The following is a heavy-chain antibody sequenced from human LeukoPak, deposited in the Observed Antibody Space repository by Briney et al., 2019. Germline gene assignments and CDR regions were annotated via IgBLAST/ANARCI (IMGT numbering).Heavy chain of an antibody. V-gene: IGHV4-31*03. D-gene: IGHD1-26*01. Sequence: PSETLSLTCTVSGGPISSGGYYWSWIRQHPGKGLEWIGYIYYSGSTYYNPSLKSRVTISVDTSKNQFSLKLSSVTAADTAVYYCARDPGIVGAYFDYWGQGTLVTVSS. CDR1: GGPISSGGYY. CDR2: IYYSGST. CDR3: ARDPGIVGAYFDY. J-gene: IGHJ4*02.